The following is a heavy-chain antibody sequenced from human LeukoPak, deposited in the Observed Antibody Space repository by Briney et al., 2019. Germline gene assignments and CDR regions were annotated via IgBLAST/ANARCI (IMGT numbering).Heavy chain of an antibody. V-gene: IGHV3-11*04. Sequence: GGSLRLSCAAAGFTFSDYYMSWIRQAPGKGLEGVSYISSSGTTIYYADSVKGRFTISRDNSKNTVYLQMNSLRAEDTAVYYCAKEWDYYYGSGSYYPDYWGQGTLVTVSS. J-gene: IGHJ4*02. CDR2: ISSSGTTI. D-gene: IGHD3-10*01. CDR1: GFTFSDYY. CDR3: AKEWDYYYGSGSYYPDY.